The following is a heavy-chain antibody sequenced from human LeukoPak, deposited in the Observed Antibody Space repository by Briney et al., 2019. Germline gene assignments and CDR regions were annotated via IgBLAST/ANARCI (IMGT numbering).Heavy chain of an antibody. Sequence: PGGSLRLSCATSGFTFDEYGMHWVRQAPGKGLEWVAVISYDGSNKYYADSVKGRFTISRDNSKNTLYLQMNSLRAEDTAVYYCATAGHFDYWGQGTLVTVSS. CDR2: ISYDGSNK. J-gene: IGHJ4*02. V-gene: IGHV3-30*03. CDR3: ATAGHFDY. CDR1: GFTFDEYG.